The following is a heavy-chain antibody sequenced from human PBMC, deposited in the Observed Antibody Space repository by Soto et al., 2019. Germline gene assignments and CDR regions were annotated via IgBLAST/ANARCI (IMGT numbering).Heavy chain of an antibody. CDR2: IKGDGSEK. D-gene: IGHD3-16*01. CDR1: GFTFSSYW. CDR3: MRDYVWA. V-gene: IGHV3-7*01. Sequence: QLVESGGGLVQPGESLRVSCAASGFTFSSYWMSWVRQAPGKGLEWVANIKGDGSEKHYVDSVRGRFTISRDNAKNSLFLQMNSLRVEDTAVYDCMRDYVWAWGQGTLVTVSS. J-gene: IGHJ5*02.